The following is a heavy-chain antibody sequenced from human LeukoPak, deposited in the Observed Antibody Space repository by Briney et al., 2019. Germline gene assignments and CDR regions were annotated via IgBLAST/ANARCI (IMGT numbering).Heavy chain of an antibody. Sequence: GASVKVSCKVSGYTLTELSMHWVRQAPGKGLEWMGGFDPEDGETIYAQKFRGRVTMTEDTSTDTAYMELSSLRSEDAAVYYCATALRGGYYPNWFDPWGQGTLVTVSS. CDR2: FDPEDGET. CDR3: ATALRGGYYPNWFDP. CDR1: GYTLTELS. D-gene: IGHD3-22*01. V-gene: IGHV1-24*01. J-gene: IGHJ5*02.